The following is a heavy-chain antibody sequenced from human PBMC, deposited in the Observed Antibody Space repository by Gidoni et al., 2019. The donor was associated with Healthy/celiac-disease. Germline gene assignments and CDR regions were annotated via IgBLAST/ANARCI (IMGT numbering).Heavy chain of an antibody. CDR2: IYPGDSDT. J-gene: IGHJ2*01. D-gene: IGHD3-22*01. CDR1: GYSFTSYW. Sequence: EVQLVQSGAEVKKPGESLKISCKGSGYSFTSYWIGWVRQMPGKGLEWMGIIYPGDSDTRYSPSFQGQVTISADKSISTAYLQWSSLKASDTAMYYCARLFPETYYYDSSGYYWYFDLWGRGTLVTVSS. V-gene: IGHV5-51*03. CDR3: ARLFPETYYYDSSGYYWYFDL.